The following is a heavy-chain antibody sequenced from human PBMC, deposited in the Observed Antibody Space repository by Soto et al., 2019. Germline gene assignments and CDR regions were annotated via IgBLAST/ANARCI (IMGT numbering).Heavy chain of an antibody. V-gene: IGHV3-73*01. CDR3: TRREGYCSGGSCYFPNYYMDV. CDR2: IRSKANSYAT. J-gene: IGHJ6*03. CDR1: GFTFSGSA. Sequence: GGSLRLSCAASGFTFSGSAMHWVRQASGKGLEWVGRIRSKANSYATAYAASGKGRFTISRDDSKNTAYLQMNSLKTEDTAVYYCTRREGYCSGGSCYFPNYYMDVWGKGTTVTVSS. D-gene: IGHD2-15*01.